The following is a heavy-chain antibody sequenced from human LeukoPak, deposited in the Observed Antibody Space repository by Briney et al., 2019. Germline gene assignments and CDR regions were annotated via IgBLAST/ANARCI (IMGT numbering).Heavy chain of an antibody. Sequence: GGSLRLSCTASGFSFGDYAMSWFRQAPGKGLEWVGIIRSKAYGGTTEYAASVKGRFTISRDDSKSIAYLQMNSLKTEDTAVYYCTRGGSSWTYAFDYWGQGTLVTVSS. J-gene: IGHJ4*02. D-gene: IGHD6-13*01. CDR3: TRGGSSWTYAFDY. CDR2: IRSKAYGGTT. CDR1: GFSFGDYA. V-gene: IGHV3-49*03.